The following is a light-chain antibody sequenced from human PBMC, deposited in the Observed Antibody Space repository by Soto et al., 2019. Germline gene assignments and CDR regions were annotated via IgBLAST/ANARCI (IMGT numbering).Light chain of an antibody. CDR3: KQATQLPFT. J-gene: IGKJ4*01. Sequence: DIVMTQTPLSSPVTLGQPASISCRSSHSLVHSDGNTYLSWLPQRPGQPPRLLIYKISNLFSGVADRFSGSGAGTDFTLKISRVEAEDGGVYYCKQATQLPFTFGGGTKVEIK. CDR1: HSLVHSDGNTY. V-gene: IGKV2-24*01. CDR2: KIS.